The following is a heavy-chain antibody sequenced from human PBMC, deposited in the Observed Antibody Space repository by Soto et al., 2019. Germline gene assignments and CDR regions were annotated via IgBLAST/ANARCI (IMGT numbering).Heavy chain of an antibody. CDR3: ARDLFGGYCLDY. Sequence: SETLSLTCAVSGGSISSGGYSWSWIRQPPGKGLEWIGYIYHSWSTYYNPSLKSRVTISVDRSKNQFSLKLSSVTAADTAVYYCARDLFGGYCLDYWGQGALVTVSS. CDR1: GGSISSGGYS. J-gene: IGHJ4*02. CDR2: IYHSWST. V-gene: IGHV4-30-2*01. D-gene: IGHD5-12*01.